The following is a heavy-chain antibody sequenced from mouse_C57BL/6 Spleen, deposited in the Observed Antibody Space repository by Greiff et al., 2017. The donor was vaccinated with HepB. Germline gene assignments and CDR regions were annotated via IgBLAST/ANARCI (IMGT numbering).Heavy chain of an antibody. J-gene: IGHJ2*01. V-gene: IGHV1-15*01. D-gene: IGHD3-2*02. CDR3: TRWGRRLPFDY. CDR2: IDPETGGT. Sequence: QVQLQQSGAELVRPGASVTLSCKASGYTFTDYEMHWVKQTPVHGLEWIGAIDPETGGTAYNQKFKGKAILTADKSSSTAYMELRSLTSEDSAVYYCTRWGRRLPFDYWGQGTTLTVSS. CDR1: GYTFTDYE.